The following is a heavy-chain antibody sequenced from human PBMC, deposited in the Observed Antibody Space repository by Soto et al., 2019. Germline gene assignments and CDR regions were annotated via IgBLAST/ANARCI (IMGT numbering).Heavy chain of an antibody. D-gene: IGHD6-6*01. CDR1: GGSISSYY. J-gene: IGHJ6*02. CDR3: ARRGGNRVYLPLYGMDV. CDR2: IYYSGST. Sequence: SETLSLTCTVSGGSISSYYWSWIRQPPGKGLEWIGYIYYSGSTNYNPSLKSRVTISVDTSKNQFSLKLSSVTAADTAVYYCARRGGNRVYLPLYGMDVWGQGTTVTVSS. V-gene: IGHV4-59*01.